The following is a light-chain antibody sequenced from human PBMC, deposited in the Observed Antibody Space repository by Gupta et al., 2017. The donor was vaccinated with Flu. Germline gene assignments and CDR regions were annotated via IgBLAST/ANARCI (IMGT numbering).Light chain of an antibody. Sequence: ATLSLSPGERATLSCRASQGVQNYLAWYQQKPGQAPRLLIYDASNRATGIPARFSGSGSGTDFTLTISSREPEDFAFYYCQQRKNWPLITFGQGTRLEL. J-gene: IGKJ5*01. CDR1: QGVQNY. V-gene: IGKV3-11*01. CDR2: DAS. CDR3: QQRKNWPLIT.